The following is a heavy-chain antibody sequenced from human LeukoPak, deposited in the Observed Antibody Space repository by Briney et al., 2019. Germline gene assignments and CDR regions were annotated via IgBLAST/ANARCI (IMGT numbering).Heavy chain of an antibody. Sequence: SETLSLTCTVSGGAISRYYWNWIRQSPEKGLEWIGYIFYTGSTNYNPSLNSRLTISLDTSKSQFSLKLNSVTAADTAVYYCARTPYDSSGYFWRGYFDYWGQGTLVTVSS. D-gene: IGHD3-22*01. CDR2: IFYTGST. CDR3: ARTPYDSSGYFWRGYFDY. V-gene: IGHV4-59*01. CDR1: GGAISRYY. J-gene: IGHJ4*02.